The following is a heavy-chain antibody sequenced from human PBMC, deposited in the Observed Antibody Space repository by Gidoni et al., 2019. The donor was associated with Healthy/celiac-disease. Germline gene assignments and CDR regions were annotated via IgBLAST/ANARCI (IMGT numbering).Heavy chain of an antibody. CDR2: ISYDGSNK. CDR1: GFTFSSYG. CDR3: AKDVGSYYAHYFDY. Sequence: QVQLVESGGGVVQPGRSLRLSCAASGFTFSSYGMHWVRQAPGKGREWVAVISYDGSNKYYADSVKGRFTISRDNSKNTLYLQMNSLRAEDTAVYYCAKDVGSYYAHYFDYWGQGTLVTVSS. J-gene: IGHJ4*02. V-gene: IGHV3-30*18. D-gene: IGHD1-26*01.